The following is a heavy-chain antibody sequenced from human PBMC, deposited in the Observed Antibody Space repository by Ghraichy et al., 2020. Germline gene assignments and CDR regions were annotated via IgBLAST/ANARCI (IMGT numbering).Heavy chain of an antibody. CDR2: IYPVDSES. D-gene: IGHD2-15*01. J-gene: IGHJ4*02. V-gene: IGHV5-51*01. Sequence: GESLNISCKGSGYNFPSYWIDWVRQMPGKGLEWMGSIYPVDSESRYSPSFQGQVTFSADKSINTAYLQWSSLKASDTAMYYCARQGSGGKSHDFWDQGTLVTVSS. CDR1: GYNFPSYW. CDR3: ARQGSGGKSHDF.